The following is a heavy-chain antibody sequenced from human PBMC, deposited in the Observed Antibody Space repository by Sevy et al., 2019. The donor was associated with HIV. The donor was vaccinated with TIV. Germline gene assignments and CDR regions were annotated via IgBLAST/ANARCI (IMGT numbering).Heavy chain of an antibody. D-gene: IGHD1-26*01. Sequence: SETLSLTCTVSGGSITSPYWNWIRQPPGKGLEWIANIYYNGHINYNPSLKSRVTLSLDTSKNQFSLRLSSVTAADTAMYYCAGENAWGRGYSWGQGTVVTVSP. V-gene: IGHV4-59*08. J-gene: IGHJ4*02. CDR3: AGENAWGRGYS. CDR2: IYYNGHI. CDR1: GGSITSPY.